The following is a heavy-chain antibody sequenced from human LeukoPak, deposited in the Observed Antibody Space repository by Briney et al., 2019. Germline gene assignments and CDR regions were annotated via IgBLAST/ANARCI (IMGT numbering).Heavy chain of an antibody. Sequence: SETLSLTCTVSGGSISSSSYYWGWIRQPPGKGLEWTGSIYYSGSTYYNPSLKSRVTISIDTSKNQFSLKLSSVTAADTAVYYCARLDYSNYPAHFDYWGQGTLVTVSS. J-gene: IGHJ4*02. CDR2: IYYSGST. D-gene: IGHD4-11*01. CDR1: GGSISSSSYY. CDR3: ARLDYSNYPAHFDY. V-gene: IGHV4-39*01.